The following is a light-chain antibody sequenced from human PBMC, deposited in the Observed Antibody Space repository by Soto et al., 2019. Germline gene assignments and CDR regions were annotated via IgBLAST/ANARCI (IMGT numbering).Light chain of an antibody. CDR3: QQYNSYPLT. CDR2: KAS. CDR1: QTISSW. Sequence: DIQMTQSPSTLSGSVGDRVTITCRASQTISSWLAWYQQKPGQAPKLLIYKASSLESAVPSRFSGSGSGTEFTLTISGLQPDDFATYYCQQYNSYPLTFGGGTKVDI. V-gene: IGKV1-5*03. J-gene: IGKJ4*01.